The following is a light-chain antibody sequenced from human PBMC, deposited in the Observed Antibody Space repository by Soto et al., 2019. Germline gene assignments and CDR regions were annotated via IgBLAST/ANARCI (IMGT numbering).Light chain of an antibody. CDR1: QDISNY. V-gene: IGKV1-33*01. CDR2: DAS. CDR3: QQLNSHPRT. Sequence: DIQMTQSPSSLSASVGDRVTITCQASQDISNYLNWYQQKPGKAPKLLIYDASNLETGVPSRFSGSGSGTEFTLTISSLQPEDFATYYCQQLNSHPRTFGQGTKLEIK. J-gene: IGKJ2*01.